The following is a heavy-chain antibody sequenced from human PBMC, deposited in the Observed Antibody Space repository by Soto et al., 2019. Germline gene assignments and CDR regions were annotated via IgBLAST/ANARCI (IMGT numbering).Heavy chain of an antibody. CDR1: GFTFSSYA. J-gene: IGHJ4*02. Sequence: PGGSLRLSCAASGFTFSSYAMSWVRQAPGKGLEWVSAISGSGGSTYYADSVKGRFTISRDNSKNTLYLQMNSLRAEDPAVYYCSKYRTARLAHCDYWGRGSLVTVSS. CDR3: SKYRTARLAHCDY. CDR2: ISGSGGST. V-gene: IGHV3-23*01. D-gene: IGHD5-18*01.